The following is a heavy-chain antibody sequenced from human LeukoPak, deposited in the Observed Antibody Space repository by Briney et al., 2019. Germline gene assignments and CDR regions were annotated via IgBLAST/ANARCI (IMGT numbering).Heavy chain of an antibody. Sequence: GASVKVSCKASGGTFSSYAISWVRQAPGQGLEWMGGIIPIFGTANYAQKFQGRVTITADESTSTAYMELSSLRSEDTAVYYCAKDRIVGATSQFDYWGQGTLVTVSS. V-gene: IGHV1-69*13. CDR1: GGTFSSYA. CDR2: IIPIFGTA. CDR3: AKDRIVGATSQFDY. J-gene: IGHJ4*02. D-gene: IGHD1-26*01.